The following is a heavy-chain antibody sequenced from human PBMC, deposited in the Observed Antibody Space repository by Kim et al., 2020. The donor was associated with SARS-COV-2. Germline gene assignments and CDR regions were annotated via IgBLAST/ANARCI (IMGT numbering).Heavy chain of an antibody. CDR3: ARIPHPGGGWVYFDS. D-gene: IGHD2-21*01. V-gene: IGHV4-31*03. CDR2: IFNTGQA. J-gene: IGHJ4*01. Sequence: SETLSLTCTVSGGSISTSGYSWTWVRQFPGKGLEWIGYIFNTGQAKYNPSLSSRVIISPDTSKNQFSLTLNSVTAADTAVYYCARIPHPGGGWVYFDSWG. CDR1: GGSISTSGYS.